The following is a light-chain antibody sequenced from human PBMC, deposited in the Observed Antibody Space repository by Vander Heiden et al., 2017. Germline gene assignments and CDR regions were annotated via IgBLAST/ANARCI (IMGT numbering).Light chain of an antibody. V-gene: IGLV1-51*01. CDR2: DNN. Sequence: QSVLPLPPSASTAPAPKVTISCSGTNSNIGKNFVSWYQQLPGTAPKLLIYDNNKRPSGIPDRFSASKSGASATLDITGLQTGDEADFYCGTWDSSLNAGVFGGGTRLTV. CDR1: NSNIGKNF. CDR3: GTWDSSLNAGV. J-gene: IGLJ3*02.